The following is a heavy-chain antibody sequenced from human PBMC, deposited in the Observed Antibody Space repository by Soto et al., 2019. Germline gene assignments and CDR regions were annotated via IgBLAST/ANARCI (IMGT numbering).Heavy chain of an antibody. CDR1: GGSFSGYY. Sequence: SETLSLTCAVYGGSFSGYYWSWIRQPPGKGLEWIGEINHSGSTNYNPSLKSRVTISVDTSKNQFSLKLSSVTAADTAVYYCARGPYDYGSGSYSRNWFDPWGQGTLVTVSS. J-gene: IGHJ5*02. CDR3: ARGPYDYGSGSYSRNWFDP. CDR2: INHSGST. V-gene: IGHV4-34*01. D-gene: IGHD3-10*01.